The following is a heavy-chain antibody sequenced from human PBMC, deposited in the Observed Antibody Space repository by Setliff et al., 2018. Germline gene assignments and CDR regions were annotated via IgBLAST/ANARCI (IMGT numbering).Heavy chain of an antibody. CDR1: GYAFGSSG. CDR2: ISAYNGYI. J-gene: IGHJ6*03. V-gene: IGHV1-18*01. Sequence: GASVKVSCKASGYAFGSSGISWVRQAPGQGLEWMGWISAYNGYIVYAQKFQGRVTIITDESTSTAYMQMSSLRSDDTAVYYCVREGVDSRSSTDYRYYMDVWGKGTTVTVSS. CDR3: VREGVDSRSSTDYRYYMDV. D-gene: IGHD3-22*01.